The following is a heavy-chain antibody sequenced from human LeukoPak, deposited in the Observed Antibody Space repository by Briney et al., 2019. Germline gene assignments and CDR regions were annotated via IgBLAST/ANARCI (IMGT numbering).Heavy chain of an antibody. CDR1: GFSLSTSGMR. D-gene: IGHD1-26*01. J-gene: IGHJ4*02. CDR2: SDWDDDK. CDR3: ARSPSGSGSYYNYFDY. V-gene: IGHV2-70*04. Sequence: SGPALVKPTQTLTLTCTFSGFSLSTSGMRVSWIRQPPGKALEWLALSDWDDDKFYSTSLKTRLTISKDTSKNQVVLTMTNMDPVDTATYYCARSPSGSGSYYNYFDYWGQGTLVTVSS.